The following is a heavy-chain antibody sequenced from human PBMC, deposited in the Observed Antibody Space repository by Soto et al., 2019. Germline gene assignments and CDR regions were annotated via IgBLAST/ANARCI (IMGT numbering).Heavy chain of an antibody. CDR3: ARDLGDGFLDY. V-gene: IGHV1-46*03. CDR2: INPSGGST. CDR1: GYTFTSYY. D-gene: IGHD5-12*01. Sequence: QVQLVQSGAEVKKPGASVKVSCKASGYTFTSYYMHWVRQAPGQGLEWMGIINPSGGSTSYAQKFQGRVSMTRDTSTSTVYMELSSLRSEDTAVYYCARDLGDGFLDYWGQGTLVTVSS. J-gene: IGHJ4*02.